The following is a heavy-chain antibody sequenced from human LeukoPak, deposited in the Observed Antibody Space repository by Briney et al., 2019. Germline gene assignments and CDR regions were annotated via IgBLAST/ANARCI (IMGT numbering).Heavy chain of an antibody. CDR3: ARGVVAVAGIDY. CDR2: IYYSGST. D-gene: IGHD6-19*01. J-gene: IGHJ4*02. CDR1: GGSISSGGYY. V-gene: IGHV4-31*03. Sequence: PSQTLSLTCTVYGGSISSGGYYWSWIRQHPGKGLEWIGYIYYSGSTYYNPSLKSRVTISVDTSKNQFSLKLSSVTAADTAVYYCARGVVAVAGIDYWGQGTLVTVSS.